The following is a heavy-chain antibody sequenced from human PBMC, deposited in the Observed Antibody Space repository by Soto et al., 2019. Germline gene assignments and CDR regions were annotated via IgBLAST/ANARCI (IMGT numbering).Heavy chain of an antibody. D-gene: IGHD3-3*01. CDR1: GFSLRTIGVR. CDR2: IYWDDDK. V-gene: IGHV2-5*02. Sequence: PKPTLKLASTFCGFSLRTIGVRGRWIRQTPGKAMEWLALIYWDDDKRYSPSLKSRLTITKDTSKNQVVLTMTNMDPVDTATYYCAHRGITIFGEFDYWGQGTLVTVSS. CDR3: AHRGITIFGEFDY. J-gene: IGHJ4*02.